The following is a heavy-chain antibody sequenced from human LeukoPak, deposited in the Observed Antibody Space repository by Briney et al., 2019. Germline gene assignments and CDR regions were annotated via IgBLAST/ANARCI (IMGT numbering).Heavy chain of an antibody. CDR1: GFTFSSYA. D-gene: IGHD6-13*01. CDR2: ISYDGSNK. J-gene: IGHJ5*02. CDR3: ARQNGYSGSWGENWFDP. V-gene: IGHV3-30-3*01. Sequence: GGSLRLSCAASGFTFSSYAMHWVRQAPGKGLEWVAVISYDGSNKYYADSVKGRFTISRDNSKNTLYLQMNSLRAEDTAVYYCARQNGYSGSWGENWFDPWGQGTLVTVSS.